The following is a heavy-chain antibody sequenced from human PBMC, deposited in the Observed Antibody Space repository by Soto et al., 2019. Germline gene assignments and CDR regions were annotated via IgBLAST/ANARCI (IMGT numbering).Heavy chain of an antibody. Sequence: PSETLSLTCTVSGGSISSSSYCWGWIRQPPGKGLEWIGSIYYSGSTYYNPSLKSRVTISVDTSKNQFSLKLSSVTAADTAVYYCARHMRTGTTRRSWFDPWGQGTLVTVSS. V-gene: IGHV4-39*01. CDR3: ARHMRTGTTRRSWFDP. J-gene: IGHJ5*02. D-gene: IGHD1-7*01. CDR2: IYYSGST. CDR1: GGSISSSSYC.